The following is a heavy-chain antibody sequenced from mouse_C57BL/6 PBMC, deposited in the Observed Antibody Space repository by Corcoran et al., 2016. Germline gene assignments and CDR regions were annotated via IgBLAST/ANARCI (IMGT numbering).Heavy chain of an antibody. CDR3: ARSGWDGY. V-gene: IGHV1-26*01. Sequence: EVQLQQSGPELVKPGASVKISCKASGYTFTDYYMNWVKQSHGKSLEWIGDINPNNGGTSYNQKFKGKATLTVDKSSSTAYMELRSLTSEDSAVYYCARSGWDGYWGQGTTLTVSS. D-gene: IGHD4-1*01. CDR1: GYTFTDYY. J-gene: IGHJ2*01. CDR2: INPNNGGT.